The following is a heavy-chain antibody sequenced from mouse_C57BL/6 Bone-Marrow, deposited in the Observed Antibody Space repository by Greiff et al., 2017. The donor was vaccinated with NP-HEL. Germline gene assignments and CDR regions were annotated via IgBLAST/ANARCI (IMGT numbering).Heavy chain of an antibody. Sequence: EVKLVESGGGLVQSGRSLRLSCATSGFTFRDFYMEWVRQAPGKGLEWIAASRNKANDYTTEYSASVKGRFIVSRDTSQSILYLQMNALRAEDTAIYYCARDSSGPFAYWGQGTLVTVSA. CDR3: ARDSSGPFAY. J-gene: IGHJ3*01. CDR1: GFTFRDFY. CDR2: SRNKANDYTT. V-gene: IGHV7-1*01.